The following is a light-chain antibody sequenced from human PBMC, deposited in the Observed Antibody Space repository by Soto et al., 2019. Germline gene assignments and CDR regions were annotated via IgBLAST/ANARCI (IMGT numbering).Light chain of an antibody. CDR3: QQRYTTPWT. CDR1: QSITSY. J-gene: IGKJ1*01. V-gene: IGKV1-39*01. Sequence: DIQMTQSPSSLSASVGDRVTITCRASQSITSYLNWYQQKPGKAPQLLIYAASSLQSGVPSRFSGSGSGTDFTLIISSLQPEDFATYFCQQRYTTPWTFGQGTKVEVK. CDR2: AAS.